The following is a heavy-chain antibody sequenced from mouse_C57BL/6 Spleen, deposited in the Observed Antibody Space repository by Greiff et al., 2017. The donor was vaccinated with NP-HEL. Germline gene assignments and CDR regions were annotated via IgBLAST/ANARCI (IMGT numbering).Heavy chain of an antibody. V-gene: IGHV3-1*01. Sequence: DVKLQESGPGMVKPSQSLSLTCTVTGYSITSGYDWYWIRHFPGNKLEWMGYISYSGSTNYNPSLKSRISITHDTSKNHFFLKLNSVTTEDTATYYCARGGWVLRGEAMDYWGQGTSVTVSS. D-gene: IGHD2-3*01. CDR1: GYSITSGYD. CDR3: ARGGWVLRGEAMDY. J-gene: IGHJ4*01. CDR2: ISYSGST.